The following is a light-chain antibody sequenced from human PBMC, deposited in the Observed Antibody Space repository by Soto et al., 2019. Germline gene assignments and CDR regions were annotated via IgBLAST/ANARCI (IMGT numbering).Light chain of an antibody. Sequence: QSVLTQPPSVSGAPGQRVTISCTGSSSNIGAGYDVHWYQQLPGTAPKLLIYGNSNRPSGVPDRFSGSKSGTSASLAITGLQAEDEADYYCQSYDSSLSGCVFGRGTKLTVL. CDR1: SSNIGAGYD. V-gene: IGLV1-40*01. J-gene: IGLJ2*01. CDR2: GNS. CDR3: QSYDSSLSGCV.